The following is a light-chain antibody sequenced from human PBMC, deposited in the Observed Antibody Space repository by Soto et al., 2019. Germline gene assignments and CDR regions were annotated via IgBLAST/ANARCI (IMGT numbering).Light chain of an antibody. Sequence: AIQLTQSPSSLSASLGDRVTITCRASQGISSALAWCQQKPGKAPKLLIYDASSLESGVPSRFSGSGSGTDFTLTISSLQPEDFATYYCQQFNNYPATFGQGTRLEI. J-gene: IGKJ5*01. CDR2: DAS. V-gene: IGKV1D-13*01. CDR1: QGISSA. CDR3: QQFNNYPAT.